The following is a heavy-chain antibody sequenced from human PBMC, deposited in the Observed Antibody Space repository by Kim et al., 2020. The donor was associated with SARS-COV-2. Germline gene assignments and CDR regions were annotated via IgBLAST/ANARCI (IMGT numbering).Heavy chain of an antibody. D-gene: IGHD3-22*01. Sequence: YADSVKGRFTISRDNAKNSLYLQMNSLRAEDTAVYYCASNNMIAYGMDVWGQGTTVTVSS. CDR3: ASNNMIAYGMDV. V-gene: IGHV3-21*01. J-gene: IGHJ6*02.